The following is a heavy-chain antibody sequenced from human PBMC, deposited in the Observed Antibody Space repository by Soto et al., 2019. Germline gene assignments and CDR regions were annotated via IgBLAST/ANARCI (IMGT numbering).Heavy chain of an antibody. Sequence: GGSLRLSCAASGFTFSSYGMHWVRQAPGKGLEWVAVISYDGSNKYYADSAKGRFTISRDNSKNTPYLQMNSLRAEDTAVYYCAKDWRSDPGPDYWGQGTLVTVSS. CDR2: ISYDGSNK. J-gene: IGHJ4*02. V-gene: IGHV3-30*18. CDR3: AKDWRSDPGPDY. CDR1: GFTFSSYG.